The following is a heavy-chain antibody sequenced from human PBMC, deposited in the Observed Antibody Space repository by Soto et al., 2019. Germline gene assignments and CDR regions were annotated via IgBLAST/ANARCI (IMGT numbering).Heavy chain of an antibody. V-gene: IGHV3-23*01. CDR2: ISGSGGST. Sequence: GGSLRLSCAASGFTFGSYAMSWVRQAPGKGLECVSAISGSGGSTYYADSVKGRFTISRDNSKNTLYLQMNSLRAEDTAVYYCAKKYTDFWSGYLDYWGQGTLVTVYS. CDR3: AKKYTDFWSGYLDY. J-gene: IGHJ4*02. D-gene: IGHD3-3*01. CDR1: GFTFGSYA.